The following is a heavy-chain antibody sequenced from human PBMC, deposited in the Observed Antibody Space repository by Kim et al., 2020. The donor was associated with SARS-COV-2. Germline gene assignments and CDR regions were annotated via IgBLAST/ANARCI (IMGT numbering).Heavy chain of an antibody. Sequence: YSADSGTGLFTISRDNARASLYLQMNSLRAEDTAVYYCARVLTSGWSYFDYWGQGTLVTVSS. CDR3: ARVLTSGWSYFDY. J-gene: IGHJ4*02. V-gene: IGHV3-21*04. D-gene: IGHD6-19*01.